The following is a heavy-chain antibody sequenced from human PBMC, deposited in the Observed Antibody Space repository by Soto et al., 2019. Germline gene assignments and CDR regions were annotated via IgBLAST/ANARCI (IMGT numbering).Heavy chain of an antibody. J-gene: IGHJ6*02. CDR1: GYTFTSYD. CDR3: ARWPEGYYHYGMAI. Sequence: QVQLVQSGAEVKKPGASVKVSCKASGYTFTSYDINWVRQATGQGLEWMGWMNPNSGNTGYAQKFQGRVTMTRNTAIRTAYMELSSLRSEDTAVYYCARWPEGYYHYGMAIGGHGPTVTVSS. CDR2: MNPNSGNT. V-gene: IGHV1-8*01.